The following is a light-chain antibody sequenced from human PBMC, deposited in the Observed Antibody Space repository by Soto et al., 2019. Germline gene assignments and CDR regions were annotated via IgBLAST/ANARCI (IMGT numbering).Light chain of an antibody. CDR3: QQYGSSGT. V-gene: IGKV3-20*01. CDR2: GGS. J-gene: IGKJ1*01. CDR1: QSIRSHY. Sequence: EIVLTQSPGTLSLSPGERATLSCRASQSIRSHYLAWYQQKPGQAPRLLIYGGSSRATGIPDRFSGGGSGTDFSLTISRLEPEDFAVYYCQQYGSSGTFGQGTKVDIK.